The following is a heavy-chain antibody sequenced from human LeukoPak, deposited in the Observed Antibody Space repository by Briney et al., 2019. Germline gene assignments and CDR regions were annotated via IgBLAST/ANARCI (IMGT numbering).Heavy chain of an antibody. CDR3: AKVDSYNSGWLDY. D-gene: IGHD6-19*01. CDR2: INQGGSEK. Sequence: PGGSLRLSCVASGFTFSNYRMSWVRQAPGKGLEWVANINQGGSEKYYVDSVKGRFTISRDSAKNSLYLQMNSLRAEDTAVYYCAKVDSYNSGWLDYWGQGTLVTVSS. CDR1: GFTFSNYR. J-gene: IGHJ4*02. V-gene: IGHV3-7*04.